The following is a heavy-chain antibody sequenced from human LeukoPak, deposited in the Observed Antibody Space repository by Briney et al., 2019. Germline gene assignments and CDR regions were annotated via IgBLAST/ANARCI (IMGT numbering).Heavy chain of an antibody. Sequence: PGGSLRLSCAASGFTFGSYWLSWVRQAPGKGLEWITYIGIDSGNTKYADSVRGRFTISTDKAKNSLYLQMNSLRVEDTAVYYCARDHNYAFDNWGQGTLVSVAS. V-gene: IGHV3-48*01. J-gene: IGHJ4*02. CDR2: IGIDSGNT. CDR3: ARDHNYAFDN. D-gene: IGHD1-1*01. CDR1: GFTFGSYW.